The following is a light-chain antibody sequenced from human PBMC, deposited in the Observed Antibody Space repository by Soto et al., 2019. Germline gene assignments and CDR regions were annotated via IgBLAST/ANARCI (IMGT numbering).Light chain of an antibody. CDR3: SSYAGSKNLV. CDR2: DVS. CDR1: SSDVGGYDY. J-gene: IGLJ2*01. V-gene: IGLV2-8*01. Sequence: QSALTQPPSASGSPGQSVTISCTGTSSDVGGYDYVSWYQQHPGKAPKLMIYDVSKRPSGVPDRFSGSKSGNTASLTVSGLQAEDEADYYCSSYAGSKNLVFGGGTKVTVL.